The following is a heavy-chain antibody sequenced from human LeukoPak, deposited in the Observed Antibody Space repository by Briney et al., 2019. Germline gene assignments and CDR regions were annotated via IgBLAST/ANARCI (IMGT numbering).Heavy chain of an antibody. V-gene: IGHV3-73*01. Sequence: GGSLRLSCAASGFTFSGSAMHWVRQASGKGLEWVGRIRSKANSYATAYAASVKGRVTTSRDDSKNTAYLQMNSLKTEDTAVYYCTTLYDSSGYPTFDAFDIWGQGTMVTVSS. CDR2: IRSKANSYAT. CDR3: TTLYDSSGYPTFDAFDI. CDR1: GFTFSGSA. D-gene: IGHD3-22*01. J-gene: IGHJ3*02.